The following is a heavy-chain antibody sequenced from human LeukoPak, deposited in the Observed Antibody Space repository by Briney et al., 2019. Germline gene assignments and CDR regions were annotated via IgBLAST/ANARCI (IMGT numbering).Heavy chain of an antibody. D-gene: IGHD4-17*01. CDR1: GFTFSNYA. CDR2: ISGSGGST. V-gene: IGHV3-23*01. J-gene: IGHJ4*02. Sequence: PGGSLRLSCAASGFTFSNYAMTWVRQAPGKGLEWVSGISGSGGSTYYADSVKGRFSIYRDYSNNTLYLQMNSLRAEDTAVYYCAKSRHPTTVTNEPPFDSWGQGTLVTVSS. CDR3: AKSRHPTTVTNEPPFDS.